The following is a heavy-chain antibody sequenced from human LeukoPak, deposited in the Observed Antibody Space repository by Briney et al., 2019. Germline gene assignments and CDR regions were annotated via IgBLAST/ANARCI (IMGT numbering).Heavy chain of an antibody. CDR1: GDSIIRGGYC. Sequence: PSQTLSLTCVVSGDSIIRGGYCWSWIRQHPGKGLEWIGSIHYSGNTFYNPSLKSRIAISADTSKTQFSLKVTSVTAAYTAVYYCARDGAAAPPHNYYGMDVWGQGTTVTVSS. V-gene: IGHV4-31*11. J-gene: IGHJ6*01. CDR3: ARDGAAAPPHNYYGMDV. D-gene: IGHD6-13*01. CDR2: IHYSGNT.